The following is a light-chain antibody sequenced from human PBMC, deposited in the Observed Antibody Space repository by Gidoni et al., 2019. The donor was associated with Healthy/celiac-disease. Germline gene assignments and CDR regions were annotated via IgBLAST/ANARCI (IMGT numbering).Light chain of an antibody. CDR2: DAS. Sequence: DIQMTQSPSTLSASVGDRVTITCRASQSISSWLAWYQQKPGKAPKLLIYDASSLESGVPSRFSGSGSGTEFTLPICSLQPDDFSTYSCQQYNSYWYTFGQGTKLEIK. J-gene: IGKJ2*01. V-gene: IGKV1-5*01. CDR3: QQYNSYWYT. CDR1: QSISSW.